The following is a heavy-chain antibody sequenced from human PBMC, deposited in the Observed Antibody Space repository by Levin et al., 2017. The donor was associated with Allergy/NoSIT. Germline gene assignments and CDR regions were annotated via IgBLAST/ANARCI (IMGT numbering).Heavy chain of an antibody. CDR1: GGTFSSYA. D-gene: IGHD4-17*01. Sequence: KISCKASGGTFSSYAISWVRQAPGQGLEWMGGIIPIFGTANYAQKFQGRVTITADKSTSTAYMELSSLRSEDTAVYYCARGGYGDYVGWYFDLWGRGTLVTVSS. J-gene: IGHJ2*01. V-gene: IGHV1-69*06. CDR3: ARGGYGDYVGWYFDL. CDR2: IIPIFGTA.